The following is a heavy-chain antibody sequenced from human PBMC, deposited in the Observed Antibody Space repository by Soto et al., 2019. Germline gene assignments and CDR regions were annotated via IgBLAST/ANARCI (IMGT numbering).Heavy chain of an antibody. V-gene: IGHV3-74*01. D-gene: IGHD2-15*01. Sequence: EVQLVESGGGLVQPGGSLRLSCAASGFTFSSYWMQWVRQAPGKGLVWVSRINSDGSSTSYADSVKGRFTSSRDNAKNTLYLQKNSLRAEDTAVYYCATGPCSGGSCYGYYWGQGTLVTVSS. CDR1: GFTFSSYW. CDR3: ATGPCSGGSCYGYY. CDR2: INSDGSST. J-gene: IGHJ4*02.